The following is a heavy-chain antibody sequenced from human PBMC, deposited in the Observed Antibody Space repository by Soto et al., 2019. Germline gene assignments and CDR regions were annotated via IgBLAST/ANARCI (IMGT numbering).Heavy chain of an antibody. CDR2: IYYSGST. V-gene: IGHV4-39*01. Sequence: SETLSLTCTVSGGSISSSSYYWGWIRQPPGKGLEWIGSIYYSGSTYYNPSLESRVTMSVDTSKNQLSLTLSFVSAADTAVYYCARGPSGDKVDSWGQGTLVTVSS. CDR3: ARGPSGDKVDS. CDR1: GGSISSSSYY. J-gene: IGHJ4*02.